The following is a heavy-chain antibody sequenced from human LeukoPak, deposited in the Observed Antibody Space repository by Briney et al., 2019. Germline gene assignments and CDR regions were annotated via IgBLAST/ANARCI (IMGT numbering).Heavy chain of an antibody. CDR2: IYYSGST. Sequence: SETLSLTCTVSGGSMSDFHWSWIRQPPGKGLEWIGFIYYSGSTNYSPSLKSRVTISVDTSKNQFSLRLSSVTAADTAVYYSARLASGSYGPLTPFDYWGQGTLVTVSS. D-gene: IGHD1-26*01. V-gene: IGHV4-59*08. J-gene: IGHJ4*02. CDR1: GGSMSDFH. CDR3: ARLASGSYGPLTPFDY.